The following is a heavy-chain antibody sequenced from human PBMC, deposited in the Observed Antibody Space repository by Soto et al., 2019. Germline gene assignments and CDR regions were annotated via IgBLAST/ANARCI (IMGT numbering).Heavy chain of an antibody. CDR1: GTIFSSYT. CDR2: IIPILGET. CDR3: VRGLGGRMDD. J-gene: IGHJ6*02. D-gene: IGHD3-16*01. Sequence: QVQLVQSGAEVKKPGSSVRVSCKASGTIFSSYTISWVRQAPGQGLEWMGRIIPILGETNSAQKFQGRVKLTPDKSTNTAYRELNSLRLEDTALYYCVRGLGGRMDDWGQGTTVTVSS. V-gene: IGHV1-69*02.